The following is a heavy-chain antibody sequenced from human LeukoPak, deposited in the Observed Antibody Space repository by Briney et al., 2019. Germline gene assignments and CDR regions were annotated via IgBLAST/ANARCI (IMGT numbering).Heavy chain of an antibody. CDR3: ARGRGYGDYVDY. V-gene: IGHV4-59*01. Sequence: SETLSLTCTVSGGSISSYYWSWIRQPPGKGLEWIGYIYYSGSTNYHPSLKSRVTISVDTSKNQFSLKLSSVTAADTAVYYCARGRGYGDYVDYWGQGTLVTVSS. CDR2: IYYSGST. D-gene: IGHD4-17*01. CDR1: GGSISSYY. J-gene: IGHJ4*02.